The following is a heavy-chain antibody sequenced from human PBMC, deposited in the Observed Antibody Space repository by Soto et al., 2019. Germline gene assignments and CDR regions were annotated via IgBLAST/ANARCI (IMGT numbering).Heavy chain of an antibody. CDR1: GFTFSSYA. CDR3: VVGELLSTYYFDY. Sequence: GGSLRLSCAASGFTFSSYAMSWVRQAPGKGLEWVSAISGSGGSTYYADSVKGRFTISRDNSKNTLYLQMNSLRAEDTAVYYCVVGELLSTYYFDYWGQGTLVTVSS. J-gene: IGHJ4*02. D-gene: IGHD3-10*01. V-gene: IGHV3-23*01. CDR2: ISGSGGST.